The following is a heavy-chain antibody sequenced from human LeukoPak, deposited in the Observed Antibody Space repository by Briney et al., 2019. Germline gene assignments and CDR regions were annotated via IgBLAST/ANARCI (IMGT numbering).Heavy chain of an antibody. CDR1: GFSFSSYW. V-gene: IGHV4-34*01. Sequence: PGGSLRLSCAASGFSFSSYWMSWVRQPPGKGLEWIGEINHSGSTNYNPSLKSRVTISVDTSKNQFSLKLSSVTAADTAVYYCARGSGYKSRNWFDPWGQGTLVTVSS. CDR3: ARGSGYKSRNWFDP. D-gene: IGHD1-14*01. CDR2: INHSGST. J-gene: IGHJ5*02.